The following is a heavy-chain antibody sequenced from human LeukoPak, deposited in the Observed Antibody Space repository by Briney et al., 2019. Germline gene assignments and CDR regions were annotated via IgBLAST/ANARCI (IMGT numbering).Heavy chain of an antibody. Sequence: PSETLSLTFTVSGASIISRSSDYGGWIRQPPGKGGEWIGNIYYSGSTYYNPSLKRRVTISVDTSNNQLSRDLSPVTAADTPVYFCAKLRLLEWLLSPSYFDDWGQRTLVTVSS. CDR2: IYYSGST. J-gene: IGHJ4*02. D-gene: IGHD3-3*01. V-gene: IGHV4-39*01. CDR3: AKLRLLEWLLSPSYFDD. CDR1: GASIISRSSDY.